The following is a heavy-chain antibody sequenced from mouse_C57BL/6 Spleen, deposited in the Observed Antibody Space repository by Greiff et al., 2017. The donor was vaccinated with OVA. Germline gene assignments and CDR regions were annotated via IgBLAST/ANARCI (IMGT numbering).Heavy chain of an antibody. CDR2: IHPNSGST. J-gene: IGHJ4*01. Sequence: QVQLKQSGAELVKPGASVKLSCKASGYTFTSYWMHWVKQRPGQGLEWIGMIHPNSGSTNYNEKFKSKATLTVDKSSSTAYMQLSSLTSEDSAVYYCAINRGYYAMDYWGQGTSVTVSS. D-gene: IGHD6-1*01. V-gene: IGHV1-64*01. CDR1: GYTFTSYW. CDR3: AINRGYYAMDY.